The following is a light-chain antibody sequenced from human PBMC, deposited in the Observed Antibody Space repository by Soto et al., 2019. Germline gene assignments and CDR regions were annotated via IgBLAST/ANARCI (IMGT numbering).Light chain of an antibody. V-gene: IGKV1-33*01. J-gene: IGKJ3*01. CDR1: HDIGNS. CDR2: DAY. CDR3: QKSDHLPL. Sequence: DILMTQSPPSLSASVGDRVTITCQASHDIGNSLNWYQDKPGQAPKLVIYDAYNLETGVPSTFSGSGYGTHFTFTISSLRPEDIATYYCQKSDHLPLFGPGTKVDIK.